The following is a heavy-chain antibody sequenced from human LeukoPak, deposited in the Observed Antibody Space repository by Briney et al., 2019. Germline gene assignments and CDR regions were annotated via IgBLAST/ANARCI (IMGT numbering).Heavy chain of an antibody. J-gene: IGHJ4*02. CDR2: IIPIFGTA. Sequence: SVKVSCKASGGTFSSYAISWVRQAPGQGLEWMGGIIPIFGTANYAQKFQGRVTITADESTSTAYMELSSLRSEDTAVYYCARDLGNSSGNFDYWGQGTLVTVSS. D-gene: IGHD6-19*01. V-gene: IGHV1-69*01. CDR3: ARDLGNSSGNFDY. CDR1: GGTFSSYA.